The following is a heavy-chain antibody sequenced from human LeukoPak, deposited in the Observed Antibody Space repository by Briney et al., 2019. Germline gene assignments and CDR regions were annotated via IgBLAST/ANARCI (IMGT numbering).Heavy chain of an antibody. CDR1: GYTFTSYA. D-gene: IGHD6-13*01. CDR3: ARDRVAAAGTWFDP. V-gene: IGHV1-3*01. Sequence: ASVKVSCKASGYTFTSYAMHWVRQAPGQRLEWMGWINAGNGNTKYSQKFQGRVTITRDTSASTAYMELSSLRSEDTAVCYCARDRVAAAGTWFDPWGQGTLVTVSS. CDR2: INAGNGNT. J-gene: IGHJ5*02.